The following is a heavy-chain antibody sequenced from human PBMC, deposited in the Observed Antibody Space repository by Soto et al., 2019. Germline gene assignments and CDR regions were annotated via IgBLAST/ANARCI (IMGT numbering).Heavy chain of an antibody. V-gene: IGHV3-74*01. Sequence: GGSLRLSCAASGFTFSSYGMHWVRQAPGKGLLWVSCMNSDGRSTSYADSGKGRFTSSRDNAKNTLYLQMNSLRAEDTAVDYDERGGIAEAGRFGMDVWGQGTTVTVYS. CDR2: MNSDGRST. CDR3: ERGGIAEAGRFGMDV. CDR1: GFTFSSYG. D-gene: IGHD6-13*01. J-gene: IGHJ6*02.